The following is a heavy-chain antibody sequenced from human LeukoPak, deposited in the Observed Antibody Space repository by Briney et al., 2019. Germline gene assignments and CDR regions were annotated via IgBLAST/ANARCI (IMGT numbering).Heavy chain of an antibody. Sequence: SETLSLTCAVYGGSFSGYYWSWIRQPPGKGLEWIGEINHSESTNSNPSLKSRVTISVDTSKNQFSLRLSSVTAADTAVYYCARAGRSGWYPAAFDIWGHGTMVTVSS. CDR1: GGSFSGYY. V-gene: IGHV4-34*01. D-gene: IGHD6-19*01. CDR3: ARAGRSGWYPAAFDI. J-gene: IGHJ3*02. CDR2: INHSEST.